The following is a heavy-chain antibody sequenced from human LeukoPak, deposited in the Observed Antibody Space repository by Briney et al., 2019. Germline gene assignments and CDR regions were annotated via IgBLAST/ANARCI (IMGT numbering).Heavy chain of an antibody. D-gene: IGHD1-26*01. CDR1: GFTFTNVW. CDR2: IISNADGGKT. J-gene: IGHJ4*02. Sequence: GGSLRLSCVVSGFTFTNVWMNWVRQAPGKGLEWVGRIISNADGGKTDYAAPVKGRFTISRDDSKSSLFLQMNSLKTEDTAVYYCARLVGANDWGQGTLVTVSS. V-gene: IGHV3-15*01. CDR3: ARLVGAND.